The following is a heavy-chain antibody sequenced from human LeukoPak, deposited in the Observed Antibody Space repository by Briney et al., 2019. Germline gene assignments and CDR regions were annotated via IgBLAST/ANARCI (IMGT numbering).Heavy chain of an antibody. CDR2: INHSGST. CDR1: GGSFSGYY. Sequence: PSEILSLTCAVYGGSFSGYYWSWIRQPPGKGLEWIGEINHSGSTNYNPSLKSRVTISVDTSKNQFSLKLSSVTAADTAVYYCARDVLRYFAAARPWFDPWGQGTLVTVSS. D-gene: IGHD3-9*01. J-gene: IGHJ5*02. CDR3: ARDVLRYFAAARPWFDP. V-gene: IGHV4-34*01.